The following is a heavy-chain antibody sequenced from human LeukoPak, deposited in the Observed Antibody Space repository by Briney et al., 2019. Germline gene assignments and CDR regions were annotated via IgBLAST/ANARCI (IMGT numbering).Heavy chain of an antibody. CDR2: IYYSGNV. CDR3: ATHAYCSGGSCYSIGYFDY. J-gene: IGHJ4*02. CDR1: GASISSYY. V-gene: IGHV4-59*08. D-gene: IGHD2-15*01. Sequence: SETLSLTCTVSGASISSYYWSWIRQPPGEGLEWIGYIYYSGNVKYNPSLKSRVNMSIDTSKNQFSLKLSSVTAADTAVYYCATHAYCSGGSCYSIGYFDYWGQGTLVTVSS.